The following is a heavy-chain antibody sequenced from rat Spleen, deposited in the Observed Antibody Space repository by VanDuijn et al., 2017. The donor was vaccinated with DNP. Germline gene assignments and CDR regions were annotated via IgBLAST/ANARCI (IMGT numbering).Heavy chain of an antibody. CDR3: ARPDY. V-gene: IGHV5-31*01. Sequence: EVQLVESGGDLVQPGRSLKLSCVASGFTFNNYWMTWIRQVPGKGLEWFASITSSGSDTYYPDSVKGRFTISRDNAKSSLYLQMDSLTSEDAATYYCARPDYWGQGVMVTVSS. J-gene: IGHJ2*01. CDR2: ITSSGSDT. CDR1: GFTFNNYW.